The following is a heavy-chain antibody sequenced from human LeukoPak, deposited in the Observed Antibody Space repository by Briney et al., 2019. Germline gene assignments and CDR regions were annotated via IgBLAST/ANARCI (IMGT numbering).Heavy chain of an antibody. CDR2: IYYSGST. D-gene: IGHD3-10*01. Sequence: SETLSLTCTVSGGSISSSSYYRGWIRQPPGKGLEWIGSIYYSGSTYYNLSLKSRVTISVDTSKNQFSLKLSSVTAADTAVYYCARDYVSGSFGPWGQGTLVTVSS. V-gene: IGHV4-39*02. J-gene: IGHJ5*02. CDR1: GGSISSSSYY. CDR3: ARDYVSGSFGP.